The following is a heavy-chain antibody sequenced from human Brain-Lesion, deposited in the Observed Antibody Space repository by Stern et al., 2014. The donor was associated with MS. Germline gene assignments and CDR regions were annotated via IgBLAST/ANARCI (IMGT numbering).Heavy chain of an antibody. D-gene: IGHD3-10*01. J-gene: IGHJ4*02. CDR2: MNPDSGNT. V-gene: IGHV1-8*01. CDR3: ARRRQYYYGSGDY. Sequence: VQLVESGAEVKKPGASVKVSCKASGYTFTSYDVTWVRQAPGQGLEWMGRMNPDSGNTGYAQKFQGRVIMTRSTSISTAYMELTSLRSEDTAVYYCARRRQYYYGSGDYWGQGTLVTVSS. CDR1: GYTFTSYD.